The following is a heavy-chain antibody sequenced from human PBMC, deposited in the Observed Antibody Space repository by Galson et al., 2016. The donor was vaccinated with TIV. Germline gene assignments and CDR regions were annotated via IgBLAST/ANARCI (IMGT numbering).Heavy chain of an antibody. CDR1: GFRFNSYA. CDR3: TKDSSVSVVVTAKGFDY. D-gene: IGHD2-21*02. J-gene: IGHJ4*02. Sequence: SLRLSCAASGFRFNSYAMNWVRQAPGKGLEWVSSIGGTGGSTYYADSVKGRFTISRDSYKDTVYLQMNSLRAEDTAVYYCTKDSSVSVVVTAKGFDYWGQGTQVTVSS. CDR2: IGGTGGST. V-gene: IGHV3-23*01.